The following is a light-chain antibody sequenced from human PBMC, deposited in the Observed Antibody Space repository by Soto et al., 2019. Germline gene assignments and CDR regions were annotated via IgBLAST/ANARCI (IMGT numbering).Light chain of an antibody. CDR2: RND. CDR1: SSHIGSNY. V-gene: IGLV1-47*01. Sequence: QSVLTQPPSASGTPGQRVTISCSGSSSHIGSNYVYWYQQFPGSAPKLLIYRNDQRPSGVPDRFSGSKSGTSASLAISGPRSEDEADYYCAAWDDSLSAVVFGGGTKLTVL. CDR3: AAWDDSLSAVV. J-gene: IGLJ2*01.